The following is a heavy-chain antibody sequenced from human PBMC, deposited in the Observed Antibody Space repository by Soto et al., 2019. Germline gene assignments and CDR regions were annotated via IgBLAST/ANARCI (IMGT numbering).Heavy chain of an antibody. CDR1: GYSFTSYW. CDR3: ASSMVRGVKNYYYYGMDV. CDR2: IYPGDSDT. D-gene: IGHD3-10*01. V-gene: IGHV5-51*01. J-gene: IGHJ6*02. Sequence: GESLKISCKGSGYSFTSYWIGWVRQMPGKGLEWMGIIYPGDSDTRYSPSFQGQVTISADKSISTAYLQWSSLKASDTAMYYCASSMVRGVKNYYYYGMDVWGQGTTVTSP.